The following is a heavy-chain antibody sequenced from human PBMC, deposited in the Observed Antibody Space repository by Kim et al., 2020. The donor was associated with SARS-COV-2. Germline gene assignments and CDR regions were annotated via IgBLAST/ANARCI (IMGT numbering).Heavy chain of an antibody. D-gene: IGHD6-13*01. CDR3: ARRGTSWYSQIDY. CDR1: GFTFSDYY. V-gene: IGHV3-11*03. Sequence: GGSLRLSCAASGFTFSDYYMSWIRQAPGKGLEWVSYITSSSTYTNYADSVKGRFTISRDNAGKSLYLQMNTLRAEDTAVYYCARRGTSWYSQIDYWGQGT. CDR2: ITSSSTYT. J-gene: IGHJ4*02.